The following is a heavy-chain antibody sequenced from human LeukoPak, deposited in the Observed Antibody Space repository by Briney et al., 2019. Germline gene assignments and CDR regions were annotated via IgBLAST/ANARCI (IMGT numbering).Heavy chain of an antibody. D-gene: IGHD3-22*01. J-gene: IGHJ4*02. CDR3: ARDPGGLSSGYYNY. CDR1: GFTFSSYS. CDR2: ISSSSSTI. V-gene: IGHV3-48*01. Sequence: GGSLRLSCAASGFTFSSYSMNWVRQAPGKGLEWVSYISSSSSTIYYADSVKGRFTISRDNARNSLYLQMNSLRAEDMAIYYCARDPGGLSSGYYNYWGQGTLVIVSS.